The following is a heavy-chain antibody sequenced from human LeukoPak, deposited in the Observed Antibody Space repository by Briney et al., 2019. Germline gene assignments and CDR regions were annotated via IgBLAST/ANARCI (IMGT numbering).Heavy chain of an antibody. CDR1: GFTVSSNY. D-gene: IGHD2-2*01. CDR2: IYSGGST. J-gene: IGHJ6*02. Sequence: GGSLRLSCAASGFTVSSNYMSWVRQAPGKGLEWVSVIYSGGSTYYADSVMGRFTISRDNSKNTLYLQMNSLRAEDTAVYYCARGGCISCYPGYYYYGMDVWGQGTTVTVSS. V-gene: IGHV3-53*01. CDR3: ARGGCISCYPGYYYYGMDV.